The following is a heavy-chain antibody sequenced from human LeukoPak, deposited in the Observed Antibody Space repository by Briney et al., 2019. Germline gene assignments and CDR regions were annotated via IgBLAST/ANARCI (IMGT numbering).Heavy chain of an antibody. J-gene: IGHJ4*01. CDR2: ISYDGSNE. CDR1: GFTFSSSA. D-gene: IGHD3-22*01. Sequence: GGSLRLSCAASGFTFSSSAMRWVRQAPGKGLEWVAFISYDGSNEYYADSVKGRFTISRDSSKNTLYLQMNSLRAEDTAVYYCARNYYDRSGYSDTFDYWGQGTLVTVSS. CDR3: ARNYYDRSGYSDTFDY. V-gene: IGHV3-30*04.